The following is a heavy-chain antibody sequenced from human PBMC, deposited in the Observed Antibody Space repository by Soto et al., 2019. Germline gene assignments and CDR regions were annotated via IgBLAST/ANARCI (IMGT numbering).Heavy chain of an antibody. CDR2: ISGSGGST. CDR3: AKSASITIFGVVITTLSLDY. CDR1: GFTFSSYA. Sequence: AGGSLRLSCAASGFTFSSYAMSWVRQAPGKGLEWVSAISGSGGSTYYADSVKGRFTISRDNSKNTLYPQMNSLRAEDTAVYYCAKSASITIFGVVITTLSLDYWGQGTLVTVSS. D-gene: IGHD3-3*01. J-gene: IGHJ4*02. V-gene: IGHV3-23*01.